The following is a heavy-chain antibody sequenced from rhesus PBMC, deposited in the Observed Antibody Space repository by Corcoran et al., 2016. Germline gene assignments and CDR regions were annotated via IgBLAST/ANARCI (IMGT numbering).Heavy chain of an antibody. J-gene: IGHJ4*01. V-gene: IGHV4-106*01. CDR1: GGSISDDYY. Sequence: QVQLQESGPGLVKPSETLSLTCAVSGGSISDDYYWSWIRQPPGKGLEWIGYIYGSGGGTNYNPSLQNRVTISIDTSKNQFSLKLSSVTAADTAVYYCARGDSSGWSPSFDYWGQGVLVTVSS. CDR2: IYGSGGGT. D-gene: IGHD6S26*01. CDR3: ARGDSSGWSPSFDY.